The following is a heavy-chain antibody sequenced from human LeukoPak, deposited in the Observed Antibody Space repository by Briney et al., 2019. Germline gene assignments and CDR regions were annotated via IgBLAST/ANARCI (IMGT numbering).Heavy chain of an antibody. CDR2: INHSGST. Sequence: SETLSLTCAVYGGSFSGYYWSWIRQPPGKGLEWIGEINHSGSTNYNPSLKSRVTISLDTSKNQFSLRLSSVTAADTAVYYCARTPAMVRGLNYYFDYWGQGTLVTVSS. J-gene: IGHJ4*02. D-gene: IGHD3-10*01. V-gene: IGHV4-34*01. CDR3: ARTPAMVRGLNYYFDY. CDR1: GGSFSGYY.